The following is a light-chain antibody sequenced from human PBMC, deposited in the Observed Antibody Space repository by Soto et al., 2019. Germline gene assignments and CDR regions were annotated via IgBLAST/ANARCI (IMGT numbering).Light chain of an antibody. CDR1: TGAVTSGHF. CDR3: LLYYGGAQGVV. V-gene: IGLV7-43*01. J-gene: IGLJ2*01. Sequence: QTVVTQEPSLTVSPGGTVTLTCASSTGAVTSGHFPNWIQQRPGQAPRTLIYSTTNKHSRTPARFSDSLLGGKAARTLSGVQPEDEAKYSCLLYYGGAQGVVLGGGTKLTVL. CDR2: STT.